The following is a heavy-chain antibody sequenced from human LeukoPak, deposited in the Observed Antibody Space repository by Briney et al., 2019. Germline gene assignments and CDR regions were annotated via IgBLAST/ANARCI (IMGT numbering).Heavy chain of an antibody. V-gene: IGHV4-59*04. Sequence: SETLSLTCTVSGGSISSYYWSWIRQPPGKGLEWIGTTYYSGTTSYNPSLKSRVTISVDTSKNQFSLKLSSVTAADTAVYYCARLGYCSSTACYLYSINWFDTWGQGTLVTVSS. J-gene: IGHJ5*02. CDR2: TYYSGTT. CDR1: GGSISSYY. D-gene: IGHD2-2*01. CDR3: ARLGYCSSTACYLYSINWFDT.